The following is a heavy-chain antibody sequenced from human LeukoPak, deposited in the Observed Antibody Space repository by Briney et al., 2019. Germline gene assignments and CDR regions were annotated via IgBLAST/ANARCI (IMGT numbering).Heavy chain of an antibody. V-gene: IGHV3-7*01. CDR3: TRDGMEV. CDR1: EFNFSSYW. CDR2: IKQDGSET. J-gene: IGHJ6*02. Sequence: GGSLRLSCAASEFNFSSYWMIWVRQAPGKGLEWVANIKQDGSETYYVDSVKGRFTISRDNAKNSLYLQTNSLRAEDTAVYFCTRDGMEVWGQGTTVIVSS.